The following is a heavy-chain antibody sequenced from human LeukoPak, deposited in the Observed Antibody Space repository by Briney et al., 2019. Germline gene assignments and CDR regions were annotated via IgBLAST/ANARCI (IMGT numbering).Heavy chain of an antibody. V-gene: IGHV1-18*01. Sequence: ASVTLSCKASGYTFTSYAISWVRQAPGQGLEWMGWISAYNGNTNYAQKLQGRVTMTTDTSTSTAYMELRSLRSDDTAVYYCARGLQSNYYYMDVWGKGTTVTVSS. CDR3: ARGLQSNYYYMDV. CDR1: GYTFTSYA. CDR2: ISAYNGNT. D-gene: IGHD4-11*01. J-gene: IGHJ6*03.